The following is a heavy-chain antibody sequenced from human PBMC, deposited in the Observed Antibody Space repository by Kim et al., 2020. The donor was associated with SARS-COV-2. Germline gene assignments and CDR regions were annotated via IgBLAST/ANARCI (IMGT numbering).Heavy chain of an antibody. D-gene: IGHD6-13*01. Sequence: GGSLRLSCAASGFTFSNYAMSWVRQAPGKGLEWVSGISGYDDGTYYADSVKGRLTISRDDSKNTLYLQMNSLKAEDTAVYYCANRAVGAAAATTFDYWGQGTLVTVSS. CDR2: ISGYDDGT. V-gene: IGHV3-23*01. CDR1: GFTFSNYA. CDR3: ANRAVGAAAATTFDY. J-gene: IGHJ4*02.